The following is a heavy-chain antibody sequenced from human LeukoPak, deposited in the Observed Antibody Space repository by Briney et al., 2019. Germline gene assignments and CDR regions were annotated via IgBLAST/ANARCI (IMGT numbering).Heavy chain of an antibody. CDR2: IYHSGST. Sequence: SETLSLTCTVSGGSISSYYWSWIRQPPGKGLEWIGEIYHSGSTNYNPSLKSRVTISVDKSKNQFSLKLSSVTAADTAVYYCARAGVSSSWRDWFDPWGQGTLVTVSS. CDR3: ARAGVSSSWRDWFDP. CDR1: GGSISSYY. J-gene: IGHJ5*02. D-gene: IGHD6-13*01. V-gene: IGHV4-59*12.